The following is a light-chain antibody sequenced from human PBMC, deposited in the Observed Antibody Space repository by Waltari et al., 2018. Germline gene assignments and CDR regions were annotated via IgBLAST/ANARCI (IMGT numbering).Light chain of an antibody. CDR2: AAS. CDR1: QGIRND. CDR3: LQHNTYPLT. J-gene: IGKJ4*01. V-gene: IGKV1-17*01. Sequence: DIQMTQSPSSLSASVGDRVTIACRASQGIRNDLGWFQQKPGKATKRLIYAASRLQSVVPSRFSGSGCGTQFTLTISRLQPEDFATYYCLQHNTYPLTFGGGTKVEI.